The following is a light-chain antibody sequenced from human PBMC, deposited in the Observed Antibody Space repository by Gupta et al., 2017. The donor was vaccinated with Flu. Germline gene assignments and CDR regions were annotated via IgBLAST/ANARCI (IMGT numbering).Light chain of an antibody. CDR2: DAS. Sequence: DIQIPQSPSSLSASVGDRVTITCQASQDMSNYLNWYQQKPGKAPKILRYDASNLETGVPSRVSGSGSGTDFTLTTSSLQPEVMATYYCQHYAKVTLTFGGGTKVEIE. J-gene: IGKJ4*01. CDR3: QHYAKVTLT. CDR1: QDMSNY. V-gene: IGKV1-33*01.